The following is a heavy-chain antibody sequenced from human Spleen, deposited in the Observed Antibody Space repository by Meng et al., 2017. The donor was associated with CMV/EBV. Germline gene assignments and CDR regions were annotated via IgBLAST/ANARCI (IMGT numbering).Heavy chain of an antibody. CDR2: IWYDGRNK. J-gene: IGHJ5*02. CDR3: AKDRDSYGYTNWFDP. D-gene: IGHD5-18*01. CDR1: GFTFSSYG. V-gene: IGHV3-33*06. Sequence: GESLKISCAASGFTFSSYGMHWVRQAPGKGLEWVAVIWYDGRNKYYADSVKGQFTISRDNSKNTLYLQMNSLRAEDTAVYYCAKDRDSYGYTNWFDPWGQGTLVTVSS.